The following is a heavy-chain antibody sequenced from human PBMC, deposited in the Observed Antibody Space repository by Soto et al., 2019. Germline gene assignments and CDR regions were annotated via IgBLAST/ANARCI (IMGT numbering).Heavy chain of an antibody. CDR3: ARERDDYDFWSGYYQD. V-gene: IGHV3-30-3*01. CDR1: GFTFSSYA. J-gene: IGHJ4*02. Sequence: QVQLVESGGGVVQPGRSLRLSCAASGFTFSSYAMHWVRQAPGKGLEWVAVISYDGSNKYYADSVKGRFTISRDNSKNTLYLQRNSLRAEDTAVYYCARERDDYDFWSGYYQDWGQGTLVTVSS. CDR2: ISYDGSNK. D-gene: IGHD3-3*01.